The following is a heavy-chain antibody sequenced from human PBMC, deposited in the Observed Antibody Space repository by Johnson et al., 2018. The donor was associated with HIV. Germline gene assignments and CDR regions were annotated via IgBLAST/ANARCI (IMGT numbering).Heavy chain of an antibody. V-gene: IGHV3-30*04. D-gene: IGHD1-26*01. CDR3: ARDRPSGRYRDAFDI. CDR2: ISYDGSNK. CDR1: GFTFSSYA. J-gene: IGHJ3*02. Sequence: QVQLVESGGGVVQPGRSLRLSCAASGFTFSSYAMHWVRQAPGKGLEWVAVISYDGSNKYYADSVKGRFTISRDNSKNTLYLQMNSLRAEDTAVYYCARDRPSGRYRDAFDIWGQRTMVTVSS.